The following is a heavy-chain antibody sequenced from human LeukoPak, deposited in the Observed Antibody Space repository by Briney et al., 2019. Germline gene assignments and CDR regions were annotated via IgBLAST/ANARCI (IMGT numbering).Heavy chain of an antibody. Sequence: SETLSLTCTVSGASIHNYYWSWIRQSPGKGLEWIGYIYYSGSTNYNPSLKSRVTISVDTSKNQSSMKLCSVTRADTAVYYCARGVEAYDILTGYPTYFDYWGQGTLVTVSS. CDR1: GASIHNYY. CDR3: ARGVEAYDILTGYPTYFDY. D-gene: IGHD3-9*01. J-gene: IGHJ4*02. CDR2: IYYSGST. V-gene: IGHV4-59*01.